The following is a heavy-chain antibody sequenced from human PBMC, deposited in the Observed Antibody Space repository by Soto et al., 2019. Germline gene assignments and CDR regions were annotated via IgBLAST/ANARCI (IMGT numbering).Heavy chain of an antibody. Sequence: SETLSLTCTVSGGSISSSSYYWGWIRQPPGKGLEWIGSIYYSGSTHYNPSLKSRVTISVDTSKNQFSLKLSSVTAADTAVYYCARHDLTYYYDSSGYYSWFDPWGQGTLVTVSS. J-gene: IGHJ5*02. D-gene: IGHD3-22*01. CDR1: GGSISSSSYY. CDR2: IYYSGST. CDR3: ARHDLTYYYDSSGYYSWFDP. V-gene: IGHV4-39*01.